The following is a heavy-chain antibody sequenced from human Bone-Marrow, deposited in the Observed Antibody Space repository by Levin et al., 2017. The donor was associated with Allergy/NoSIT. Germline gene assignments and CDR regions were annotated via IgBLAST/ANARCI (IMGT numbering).Heavy chain of an antibody. V-gene: IGHV4-30-2*01. CDR1: GGSIRSGGYS. J-gene: IGHJ4*02. CDR3: ARVAGYSFGYYFDR. D-gene: IGHD5-18*01. CDR2: IYLSGST. Sequence: SQTLSLTCAVSGGSIRSGGYSWSWIRQPPGKGLEWIGNIYLSGSTNDNPSLKSRVTISVERSKNQFSLKLSSVTAADTAVYYCARVAGYSFGYYFDRWGQGTLVTVSS.